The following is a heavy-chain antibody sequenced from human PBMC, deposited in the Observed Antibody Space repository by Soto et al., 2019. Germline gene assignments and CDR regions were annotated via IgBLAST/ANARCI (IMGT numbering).Heavy chain of an antibody. CDR2: IIPIFGTA. CDR3: ARERGAHYYDSSGLDY. J-gene: IGHJ4*02. V-gene: IGHV1-69*01. Sequence: QVQLVQSGAEVKKPGSSVKVSCKASGGTFSSYAISWVRQAPGQGLEWMGGIIPIFGTANYTQKFQGRVTITADESTSTAYMELSSLRSEDTAVYYCARERGAHYYDSSGLDYWGQGTLVTVSS. CDR1: GGTFSSYA. D-gene: IGHD3-22*01.